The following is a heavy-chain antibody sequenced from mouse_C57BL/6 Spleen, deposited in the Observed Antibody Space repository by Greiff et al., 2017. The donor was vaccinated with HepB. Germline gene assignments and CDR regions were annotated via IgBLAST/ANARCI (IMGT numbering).Heavy chain of an antibody. V-gene: IGHV1-66*01. J-gene: IGHJ4*01. CDR3: ARSDYYGSSTDYAMDY. D-gene: IGHD1-1*01. CDR2: IYPGSGNT. CDR1: GYSFTSYY. Sequence: VQRVESGPELVKPGASVKISCKASGYSFTSYYIHWVKQRPGQGLEWIGWIYPGSGNTKYNEKFKGKATLTADTSSSTAYMQLSSLTSEDSAVYYCARSDYYGSSTDYAMDYWGQGTSVTVSS.